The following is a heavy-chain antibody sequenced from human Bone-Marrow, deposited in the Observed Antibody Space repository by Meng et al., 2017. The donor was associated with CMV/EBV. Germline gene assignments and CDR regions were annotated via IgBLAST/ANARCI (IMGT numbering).Heavy chain of an antibody. CDR2: INHSGST. Sequence: SETLSLTCAVYGGSFSGYYWSWIRQPPGKGLEWIGEINHSGSTNYNPSLKSRVTISVDTSKNQFSLKLSSVTAADTAVYYCARVTQRITMVLFDYCGQGTLVTVSS. J-gene: IGHJ4*02. CDR1: GGSFSGYY. V-gene: IGHV4-34*01. D-gene: IGHD3-10*01. CDR3: ARVTQRITMVLFDY.